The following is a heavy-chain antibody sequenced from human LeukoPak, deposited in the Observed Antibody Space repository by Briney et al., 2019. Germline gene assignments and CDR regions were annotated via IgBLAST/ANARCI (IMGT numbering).Heavy chain of an antibody. D-gene: IGHD6-13*01. CDR2: ISSSGGST. CDR1: GFTFSNYA. V-gene: IGHV3-23*01. CDR3: AKPTSSLAAAGFDC. Sequence: PGGSLRLSCAASGFTFSNYAMSWVRQAPQEGLEWVSRISSSGGSTFYADSVKVRSTISRDKSKNTLHLQMNSLKAEDTAVYYCAKPTSSLAAAGFDCWGQGTLVTVSS. J-gene: IGHJ4*02.